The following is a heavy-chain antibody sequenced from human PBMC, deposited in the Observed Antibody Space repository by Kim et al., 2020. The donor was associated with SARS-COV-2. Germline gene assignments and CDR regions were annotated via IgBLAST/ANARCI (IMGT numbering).Heavy chain of an antibody. Sequence: GRFTISRDNSKNTLYLQMNSLRAEDTAVYYCAKGLMITFGGVIDPEYFQHWGQGTLVTVSS. J-gene: IGHJ1*01. CDR3: AKGLMITFGGVIDPEYFQH. V-gene: IGHV3-23*01. D-gene: IGHD3-16*02.